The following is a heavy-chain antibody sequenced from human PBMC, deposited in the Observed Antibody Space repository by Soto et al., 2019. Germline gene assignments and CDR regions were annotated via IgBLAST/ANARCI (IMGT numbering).Heavy chain of an antibody. Sequence: QVQLQESGPGLVKPSQTLSLTCTVSGGSISSGGYYWSWIRQHPGKGLEWIGYIYYSGSTYYNPSLKSRVTISVDTSKNQFSLKLSSVTAADTAVYYCARAVPAARLGPYYFDYWGQGTLVTVSS. CDR1: GGSISSGGYY. J-gene: IGHJ4*02. CDR2: IYYSGST. CDR3: ARAVPAARLGPYYFDY. V-gene: IGHV4-31*03. D-gene: IGHD2-2*01.